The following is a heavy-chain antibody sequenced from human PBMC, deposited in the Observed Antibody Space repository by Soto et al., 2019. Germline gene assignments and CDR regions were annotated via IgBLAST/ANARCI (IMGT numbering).Heavy chain of an antibody. Sequence: QVQLVQSGAEVKKPGASVKVSCKASGYTFTSYGISWVRQAPGQGLEWMGWISAYNGNTNYAQKLQGRVTMTTDTSTSTAYMELRSLRSDDTAVYYCARDLEYCSGGSCYVGTKSGDAFDIWGQGTMVTVSS. J-gene: IGHJ3*02. CDR1: GYTFTSYG. CDR2: ISAYNGNT. D-gene: IGHD2-15*01. CDR3: ARDLEYCSGGSCYVGTKSGDAFDI. V-gene: IGHV1-18*01.